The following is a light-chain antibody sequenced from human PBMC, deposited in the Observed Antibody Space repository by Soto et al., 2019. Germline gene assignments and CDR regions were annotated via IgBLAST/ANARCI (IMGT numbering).Light chain of an antibody. J-gene: IGLJ1*01. V-gene: IGLV2-14*03. CDR1: SSDVGGYNY. Sequence: HSVLTQPASVFGSPGQSISISCTGTSSDVGGYNYVSWYQHQPGKAPKLVIFDVSGRPSGISNRFSGSKSGNTASLTISGLRPEDEADYYCSSYTDFNLYVFGTGAKVTVL. CDR2: DVS. CDR3: SSYTDFNLYV.